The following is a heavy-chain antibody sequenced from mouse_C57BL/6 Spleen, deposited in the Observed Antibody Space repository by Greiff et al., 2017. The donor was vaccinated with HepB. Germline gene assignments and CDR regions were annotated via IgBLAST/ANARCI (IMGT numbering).Heavy chain of an antibody. J-gene: IGHJ2*01. CDR1: GFNIKDYY. CDR2: IDPEDGET. Sequence: EVQLQQSGAELVKPGASVKLSCTASGFNIKDYYMHWVKQRTEQGLEWIGRIDPEDGETKYATKFQGKATITADTSSNTAYLQLSSLTSEDTAVYYCARDYGSSSTYYCDYWGQGTTLTVSS. D-gene: IGHD1-1*01. V-gene: IGHV14-2*01. CDR3: ARDYGSSSTYYCDY.